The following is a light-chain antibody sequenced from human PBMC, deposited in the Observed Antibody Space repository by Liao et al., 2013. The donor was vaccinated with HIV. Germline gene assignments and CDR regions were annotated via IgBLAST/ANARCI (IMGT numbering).Light chain of an antibody. CDR2: QDS. Sequence: SYVLTQPPSVSVSPGQTASITCSGHKLGDKYACWYQQKPGQSPVLVIYQDSKRPSGIPERFSGSNSGNTATLTISRVEAGDEADYYCQVWDSTSDSRVFGGGTKLTVL. V-gene: IGLV3-1*01. CDR3: QVWDSTSDSRV. J-gene: IGLJ3*02. CDR1: KLGDKY.